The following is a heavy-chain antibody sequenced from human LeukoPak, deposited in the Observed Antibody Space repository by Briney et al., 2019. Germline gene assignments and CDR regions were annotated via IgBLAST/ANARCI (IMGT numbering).Heavy chain of an antibody. V-gene: IGHV4-39*01. Sequence: PSETLSLTCTVSGGSISSSSYYWAWIRQPPGKGLEWIGSIYYSGSTYYNPSLKSRVTISVDTSKNQFSLKLSSVTAADTAVYYCARPSRSISTAGAFDIWGQGTMVTVSS. CDR3: ARPSRSISTAGAFDI. CDR1: GGSISSSSYY. D-gene: IGHD3-10*01. J-gene: IGHJ3*02. CDR2: IYYSGST.